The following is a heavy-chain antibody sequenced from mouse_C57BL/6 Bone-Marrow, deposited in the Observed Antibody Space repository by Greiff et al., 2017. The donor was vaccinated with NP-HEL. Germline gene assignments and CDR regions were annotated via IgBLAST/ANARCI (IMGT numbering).Heavy chain of an antibody. CDR3: AFDGGWLPHLGC. V-gene: IGHV1-81*01. Sequence: VQLQQSGAELVRPGASVKLSCKASGYTFTSYGISWVKQRTGQGLEWIGEIYPRSGNTYYNEKFKGKATLTADKSSSTAYRELRSLTSEDSAVYFCAFDGGWLPHLGCWGKGTTLTVAS. CDR1: GYTFTSYG. CDR2: IYPRSGNT. J-gene: IGHJ2*01. D-gene: IGHD2-3*01.